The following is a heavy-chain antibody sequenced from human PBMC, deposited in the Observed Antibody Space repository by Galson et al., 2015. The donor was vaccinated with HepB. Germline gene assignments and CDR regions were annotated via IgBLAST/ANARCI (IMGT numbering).Heavy chain of an antibody. V-gene: IGHV1-3*01. CDR2: INAGNGNT. CDR3: AREGLGNYGDYGVYYYYGMDV. D-gene: IGHD4-17*01. Sequence: SVKVSCKASGYTFTSYAMHWVRQAPGQRLEWMGWINAGNGNTKYSQKFQGRVTITRDTSASTAYMELSSLRSEDTAVYYCAREGLGNYGDYGVYYYYGMDVWGQGTTVTVSS. CDR1: GYTFTSYA. J-gene: IGHJ6*02.